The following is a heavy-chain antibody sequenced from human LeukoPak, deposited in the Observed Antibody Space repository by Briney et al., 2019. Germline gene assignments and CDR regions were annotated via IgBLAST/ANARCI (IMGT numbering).Heavy chain of an antibody. J-gene: IGHJ4*02. CDR1: GYTLTELS. CDR2: FDPEDGER. V-gene: IGHV1-24*01. CDR3: ATAPVAVVTLLDY. D-gene: IGHD3-22*01. Sequence: ASVKVSCQVSGYTLTELSMHWVRQAPGKGLEWMGSFDPEDGERIYAQTFQGRVTMTEDTSTDTAYMELSNLRPEDTAVYYCATAPVAVVTLLDYWGQGTLVTVSS.